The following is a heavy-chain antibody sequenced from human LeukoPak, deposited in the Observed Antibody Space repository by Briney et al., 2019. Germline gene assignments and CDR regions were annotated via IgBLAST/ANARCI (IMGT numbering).Heavy chain of an antibody. CDR2: IYASGTT. V-gene: IGHV4-4*07. CDR3: ARDNGGNSNYYYNTMDI. J-gene: IGHJ6*02. CDR1: GGSISSYF. D-gene: IGHD4-23*01. Sequence: SETLSLTCTVSGGSISSYFWSWIRQPAGKGLEWIGRIYASGTTNYKPSLKSRVTISLDPSKNQFSLKLSSVTAADTAVYYCARDNGGNSNYYYNTMDIWGQGTTVTVSS.